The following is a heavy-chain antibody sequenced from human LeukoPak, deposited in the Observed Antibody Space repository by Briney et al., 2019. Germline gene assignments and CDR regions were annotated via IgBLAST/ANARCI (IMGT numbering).Heavy chain of an antibody. CDR2: TNPNSGDT. CDR1: GYTFTGHY. D-gene: IGHD2-2*01. CDR3: ARRLTTSQDLDY. J-gene: IGHJ4*02. V-gene: IGHV1-2*02. Sequence: ASVKVSCKASGYTFTGHYMYWVRQAPGQGLEWMGWTNPNSGDTNYAQKFQGRVTTTRDTSISTAYMDLNRLTSDDTAVYYCARRLTTSQDLDYWGQGTLVTVSS.